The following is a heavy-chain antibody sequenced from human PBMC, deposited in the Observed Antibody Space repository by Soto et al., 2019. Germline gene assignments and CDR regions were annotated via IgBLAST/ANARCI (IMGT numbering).Heavy chain of an antibody. CDR2: IYYSGST. Sequence: SETLSLTCTVSGGSISSGDYYWSWIRQPPGKGLEWIGYIYYSGSTYYNPSLKSRVTISVDTSKNQFSLKLSSVTAVDTAVYYCARAPPLKFTCGLRRAFDIWGQGTMVTVSS. J-gene: IGHJ3*02. D-gene: IGHD2-21*01. V-gene: IGHV4-30-4*01. CDR3: ARAPPLKFTCGLRRAFDI. CDR1: GGSISSGDYY.